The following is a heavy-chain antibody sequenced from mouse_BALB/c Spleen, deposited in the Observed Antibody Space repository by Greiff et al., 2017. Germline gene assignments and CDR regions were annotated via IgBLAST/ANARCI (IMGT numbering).Heavy chain of an antibody. Sequence: VQLQQSGPELVKPGASVKMSCKASGYTFTSYVMHWVKQKPGQGLEWIGYINPYNDGTKYNEKFKGKATLTSDKSSSTAYMELSSLTSEDSAVYYCARKEYGNYEDYAMDYWGQGTSVTVSS. CDR2: INPYNDGT. CDR3: ARKEYGNYEDYAMDY. CDR1: GYTFTSYV. D-gene: IGHD2-10*02. J-gene: IGHJ4*01. V-gene: IGHV1-14*01.